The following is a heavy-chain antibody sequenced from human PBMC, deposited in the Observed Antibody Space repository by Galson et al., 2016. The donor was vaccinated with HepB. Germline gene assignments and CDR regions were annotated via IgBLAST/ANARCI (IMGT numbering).Heavy chain of an antibody. CDR3: ARDAYSSSWYQYMRPKYYFDY. CDR1: GYRFTSYG. D-gene: IGHD6-13*01. V-gene: IGHV1-18*01. J-gene: IGHJ4*02. CDR2: ISAYNGNT. Sequence: SVKVSCKASGYRFTSYGITWVRQAPGQGLEWMGWISAYNGNTKYAQNVQGRVTMTTDTFMSTAYLELRSLRSDDTAIYYCARDAYSSSWYQYMRPKYYFDYWGQGTLVTVSS.